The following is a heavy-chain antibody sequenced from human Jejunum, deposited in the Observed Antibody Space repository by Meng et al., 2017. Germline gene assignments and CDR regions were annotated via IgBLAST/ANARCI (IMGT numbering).Heavy chain of an antibody. CDR1: GFRFSLYA. J-gene: IGHJ5*02. CDR2: MRGSTTFT. CDR3: AKKASTSASNFFGP. Sequence: VRVLGSGGGLGQPGGSLRLSCVASGFRFSLYAMNWVRQAPGKGLEWVSTMRGSTTFTSYADSVKGRFNISRDNDQNTVYLQMNSLGAEDTAVYYCAKKASTSASNFFGPWGQGTLVTVSS. V-gene: IGHV3-23*01.